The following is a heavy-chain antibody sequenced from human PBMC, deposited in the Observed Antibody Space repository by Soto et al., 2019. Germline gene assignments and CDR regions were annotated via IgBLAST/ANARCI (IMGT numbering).Heavy chain of an antibody. D-gene: IGHD3-3*01. CDR3: ATSLRFLEWLPRGMDV. CDR1: GGTYSSYA. J-gene: IGHJ6*02. V-gene: IGHV1-69*13. Sequence: SVKGACKAAGGTYSSYAISWVRQAPRQGLEWMGGIIPIFGTANYAQKFQGRVTITADESTSTAYMELSSLRSEDTAVYYCATSLRFLEWLPRGMDVWGQGTTVTVSS. CDR2: IIPIFGTA.